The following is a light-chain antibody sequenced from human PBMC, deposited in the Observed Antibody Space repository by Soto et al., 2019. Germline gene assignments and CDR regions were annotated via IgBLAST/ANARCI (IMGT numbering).Light chain of an antibody. V-gene: IGKV3-15*01. CDR2: GAS. J-gene: IGKJ1*01. CDR3: QQYNNWPRT. CDR1: QSVSSD. Sequence: ETVMTQSPATLSVSPGERATLSCRASQSVSSDLAWYQQRPGQAPRVLIYGASTRATGFPARFSGSGSGTEFTLTISSLQSEDFAIYYCQQYNNWPRTFGQGTKVDIK.